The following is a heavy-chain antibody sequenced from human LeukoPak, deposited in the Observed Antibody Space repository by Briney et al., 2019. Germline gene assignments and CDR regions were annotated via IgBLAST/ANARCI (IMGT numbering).Heavy chain of an antibody. Sequence: SSETLSLTCTVSGGSISSGSYYWGWIRQPPGKGLEWIGSIYYSGSTYYNPSLKSRVTISVDTSKNQFSLKLSSVTAADTAVYYCARDCVGYNWNYGYFDYWGQGTLVTVSS. CDR3: ARDCVGYNWNYGYFDY. J-gene: IGHJ4*02. CDR1: GGSISSGSYY. CDR2: IYYSGST. D-gene: IGHD1-7*01. V-gene: IGHV4-39*07.